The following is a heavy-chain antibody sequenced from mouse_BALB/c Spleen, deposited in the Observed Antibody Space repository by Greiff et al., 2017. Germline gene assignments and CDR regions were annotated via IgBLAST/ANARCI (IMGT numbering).Heavy chain of an antibody. CDR3: ARGGWLLHDY. CDR2: INSNGGST. Sequence: EVHLVESGGGLVQPGGSLKLSCAASGFTFSSYGMSWVRQTPDKRLELVATINSNGGSTYYPDSVKGRFTISRDNAKNTLYLQMSSLKSEDTAMYYCARGGWLLHDYWGQGTTLTVSS. D-gene: IGHD2-3*01. J-gene: IGHJ2*01. CDR1: GFTFSSYG. V-gene: IGHV5-6-3*01.